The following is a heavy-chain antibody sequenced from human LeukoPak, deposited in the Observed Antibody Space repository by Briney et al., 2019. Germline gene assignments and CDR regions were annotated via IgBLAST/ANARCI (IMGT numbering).Heavy chain of an antibody. Sequence: ASVKVSCKPSGYSFTDYYMHWVRQAPGQGLEWMGWINPNSGGTIAAQKFQGRVTMTRDTSITTVYMEVSWLTSDDTAIYYCARADRLHGGPYLIGPWGQGTLVTVSS. CDR3: ARADRLHGGPYLIGP. D-gene: IGHD2-21*01. CDR2: INPNSGGT. CDR1: GYSFTDYY. J-gene: IGHJ5*02. V-gene: IGHV1-2*02.